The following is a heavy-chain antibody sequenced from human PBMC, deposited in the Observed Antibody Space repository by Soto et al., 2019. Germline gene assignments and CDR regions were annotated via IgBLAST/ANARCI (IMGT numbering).Heavy chain of an antibody. D-gene: IGHD3-10*01. J-gene: IGHJ6*03. Sequence: SETLSLTCAVYGGSFSGYYWSWMRQPPGRGLEWIGEINHSGSTNYNPSLKSRVTISVDTSKNQFSLKLSSVTAADTAVYYCARGVYGSGSYYMRYYYYYMDVWGKGTTVT. CDR3: ARGVYGSGSYYMRYYYYYMDV. V-gene: IGHV4-34*01. CDR2: INHSGST. CDR1: GGSFSGYY.